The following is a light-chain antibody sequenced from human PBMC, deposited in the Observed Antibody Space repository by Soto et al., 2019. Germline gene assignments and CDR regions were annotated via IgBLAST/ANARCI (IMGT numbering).Light chain of an antibody. CDR1: QSISDT. J-gene: IGKJ4*01. CDR2: GAS. V-gene: IGKV3-15*01. CDR3: QHCNDRPLT. Sequence: EIVMTQSPATLSVSPGGGAPIYCRASQSISDTLAWYQQKPGQAPKVIIHGASTRATGFPARFSGSWSGTDCTLTISSLQSEDVAVYSCQHCNDRPLTLGGGTKVDIK.